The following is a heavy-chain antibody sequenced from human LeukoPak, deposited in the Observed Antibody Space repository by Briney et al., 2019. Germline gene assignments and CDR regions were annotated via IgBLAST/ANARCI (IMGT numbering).Heavy chain of an antibody. V-gene: IGHV3-21*01. CDR2: ISSTGSFI. J-gene: IGHJ5*02. CDR3: TRVAQSGPTGWFDP. D-gene: IGHD1-1*01. CDR1: GFNLNSYM. Sequence: GGSLRLSCAASGFNLNSYMLNWVRQAPGKGLEWVSSISSTGSFIYYADSVKGRFTISRDNPGNVVYLQMDSLRAEDTAVYYCTRVAQSGPTGWFDPWGQGTLVTVSS.